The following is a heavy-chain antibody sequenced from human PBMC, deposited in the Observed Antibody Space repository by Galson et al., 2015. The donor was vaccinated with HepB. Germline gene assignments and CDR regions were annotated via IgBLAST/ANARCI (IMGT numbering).Heavy chain of an antibody. CDR1: GYTFTGHY. V-gene: IGHV1-2*02. CDR2: INPNTGVS. Sequence: SVKVSCKASGYTFTGHYLHWVRQAPGQRFEWMGWINPNTGVSKYAQKFQDRVTSTRDTSISAAYMELSRLRFDDTAVYYCARSGNLASRRTSYGMDVWGQGTTVTVS. CDR3: ARSGNLASRRTSYGMDV. D-gene: IGHD6-6*01. J-gene: IGHJ6*02.